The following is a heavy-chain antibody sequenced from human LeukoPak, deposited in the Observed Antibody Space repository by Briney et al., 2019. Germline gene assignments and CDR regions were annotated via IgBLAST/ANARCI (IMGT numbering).Heavy chain of an antibody. CDR3: AKDRGSMIVPRGAFDI. J-gene: IGHJ3*02. CDR1: GFTFSSYA. V-gene: IGHV3-23*01. CDR2: ISGSGGST. Sequence: GGSLRLSCAASGFTFSSYAMSWVRQAPGKGLEWVSAISGSGGSTYYADSVKGRFTISRDNSKNTLYLQMNSLRAEDTAVYYCAKDRGSMIVPRGAFDIWGQGTMVTVSS. D-gene: IGHD3-22*01.